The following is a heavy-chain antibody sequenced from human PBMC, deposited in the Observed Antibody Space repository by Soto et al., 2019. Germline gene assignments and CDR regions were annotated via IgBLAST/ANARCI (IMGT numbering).Heavy chain of an antibody. Sequence: QLQLQESGPGLVKPSETLSLTCTVSGDSISSSSYYWGWIRQPPGKGLEWIGSMYNSGSTYYNPSRTSRLTIAVDTSKNQFSLKLGSVTAADTAVYYCGRQGSGSHWFDPWGQGTLVTVSS. D-gene: IGHD1-26*01. V-gene: IGHV4-39*01. CDR3: GRQGSGSHWFDP. J-gene: IGHJ5*02. CDR2: MYNSGST. CDR1: GDSISSSSYY.